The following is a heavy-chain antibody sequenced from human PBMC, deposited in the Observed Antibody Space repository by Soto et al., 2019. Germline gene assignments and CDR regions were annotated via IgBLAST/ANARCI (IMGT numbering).Heavy chain of an antibody. Sequence: QVQLVQSGDEVKKPGASVKVSCKASGYPFTTYGITWVRQAPGQGLEWMGWISTYNGITNYAQSLQGRVTMTRETSSTTAYMELRSLRSDDTAVYYCARVMTTFGVVSKGPDHWGQGTLVTVSS. D-gene: IGHD3-3*01. CDR1: GYPFTTYG. J-gene: IGHJ4*02. V-gene: IGHV1-18*04. CDR3: ARVMTTFGVVSKGPDH. CDR2: ISTYNGIT.